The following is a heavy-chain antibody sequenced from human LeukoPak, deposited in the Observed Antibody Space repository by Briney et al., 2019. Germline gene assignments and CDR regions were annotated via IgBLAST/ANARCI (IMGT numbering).Heavy chain of an antibody. CDR3: VRRGDASSGWGDHDF. J-gene: IGHJ4*02. CDR2: IGGSGDKT. V-gene: IGHV3-23*01. Sequence: GGSLRLSCAASGFTFNRNAISWVRQAPGKGLEWVSTIGGSGDKTFYADSVKGRFTISRGNSKNMLHLQMNSLTGEDTALYYCVRRGDASSGWGDHDFWGQGALVTVSS. CDR1: GFTFNRNA. D-gene: IGHD6-19*01.